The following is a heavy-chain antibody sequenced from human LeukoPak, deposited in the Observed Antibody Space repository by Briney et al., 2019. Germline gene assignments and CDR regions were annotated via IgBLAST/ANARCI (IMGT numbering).Heavy chain of an antibody. CDR1: GFTFSSYA. V-gene: IGHV3-23*01. Sequence: GGSLRLSCAASGFTFSSYAMSWVRQAPGKGLEWVSAISGSGGSTYYADSVKGRFTISRDNSKNTLYLQMNSLRAEDTAVYYCAKDIERADIVVVVAATIGTWGQRTLVTVSS. D-gene: IGHD2-15*01. J-gene: IGHJ5*02. CDR3: AKDIERADIVVVVAATIGT. CDR2: ISGSGGST.